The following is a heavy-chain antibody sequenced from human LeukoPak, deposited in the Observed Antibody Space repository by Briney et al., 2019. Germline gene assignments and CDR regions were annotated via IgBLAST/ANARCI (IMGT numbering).Heavy chain of an antibody. D-gene: IGHD3-10*01. J-gene: IGHJ2*01. CDR1: GFTFDDYA. CDR3: ARDHGELYYYGSGSPFDL. V-gene: IGHV3-9*01. CDR2: ISWNSGSI. Sequence: PGRSLRLSCAASGFTFDDYAMHWLRQAPGKGLEWVSGISWNSGSIGYADSVKGRFTISRDNAKNSLYLQMNSLRAEDTAVYYCARDHGELYYYGSGSPFDLWGRGTLVTVSS.